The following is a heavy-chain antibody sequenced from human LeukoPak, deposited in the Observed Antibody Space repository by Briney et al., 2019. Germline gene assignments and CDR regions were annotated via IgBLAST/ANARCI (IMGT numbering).Heavy chain of an antibody. CDR1: GFTFSSYA. J-gene: IGHJ4*02. CDR2: ISGSGGSA. Sequence: GSLRLSCAASGFTFSSYAMSWVRQAPGKGLEWVSAISGSGGSAYYADSVKGRFTISRDNSKNTLYLQMNSLRAEDTAVYYCAKARGSSPDYYFDYWGQGTLVTVSS. CDR3: AKARGSSPDYYFDY. V-gene: IGHV3-23*01. D-gene: IGHD1-26*01.